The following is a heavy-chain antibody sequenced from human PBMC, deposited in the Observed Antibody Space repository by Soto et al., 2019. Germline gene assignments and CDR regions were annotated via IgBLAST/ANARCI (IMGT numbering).Heavy chain of an antibody. J-gene: IGHJ5*02. CDR2: IYYSGST. D-gene: IGHD3-10*01. CDR1: GGSISSGGYY. Sequence: PSETLSLTCTVSGGSISSGGYYWSWIRQHPGKGLEWIGYIYYSGSTYYNPSLKSRVTISVDTSKNQFSLKLSSVTAADTAVYYCARARRDVTMPSNCFDPWGQGTLVTLSS. V-gene: IGHV4-31*03. CDR3: ARARRDVTMPSNCFDP.